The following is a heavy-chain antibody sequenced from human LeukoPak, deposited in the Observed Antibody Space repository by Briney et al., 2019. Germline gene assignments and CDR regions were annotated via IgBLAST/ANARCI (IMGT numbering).Heavy chain of an antibody. CDR1: GGSISSSNW. CDR2: IYHSGST. Sequence: SGTLSLTCGVSGGSISSSNWWSWVRQPPGKGLEWIGQIYHSGSTNYNPSLKSRVTISVDKSKNQSSLKLSSVTAADTAVYYCARDPDYGAGAKMDVWGQGTTVTV. V-gene: IGHV4-4*02. CDR3: ARDPDYGAGAKMDV. J-gene: IGHJ6*02. D-gene: IGHD4-17*01.